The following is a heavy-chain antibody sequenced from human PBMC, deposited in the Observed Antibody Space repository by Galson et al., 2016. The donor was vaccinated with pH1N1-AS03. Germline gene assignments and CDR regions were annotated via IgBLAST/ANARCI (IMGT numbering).Heavy chain of an antibody. J-gene: IGHJ4*02. CDR1: GFTFRTFS. Sequence: PRLSCAASGFTFRTFSIYWVRQAPGKGLEYVSGISDNGINTYYAGPVKARFTISRDKSKNTVYLQMNSLRVEDTAVYYCAREPWGSTQGEYWGQGTLVTVSS. D-gene: IGHD3-16*01. CDR3: AREPWGSTQGEY. CDR2: ISDNGINT. V-gene: IGHV3-64*04.